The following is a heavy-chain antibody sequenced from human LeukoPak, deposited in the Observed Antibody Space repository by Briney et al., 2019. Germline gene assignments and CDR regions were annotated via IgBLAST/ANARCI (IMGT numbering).Heavy chain of an antibody. CDR2: ISGSGGST. CDR1: GFTFSSYG. V-gene: IGHV3-23*01. Sequence: GGTLRLSCAASGFTFSSYGMSWVRQAPGKGLEWVSAISGSGGSTYYADSVKGRFTISRDNSKNTLYLQMNSLRAEDTAVYYCARDTRLGGYSYGYGSHFGYWGQGTLVTVSS. J-gene: IGHJ4*02. D-gene: IGHD5-18*01. CDR3: ARDTRLGGYSYGYGSHFGY.